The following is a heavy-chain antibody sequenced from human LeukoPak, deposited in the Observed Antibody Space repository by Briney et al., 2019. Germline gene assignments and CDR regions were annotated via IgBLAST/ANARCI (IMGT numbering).Heavy chain of an antibody. Sequence: SETLSLTCTVSGGSISSGGYYWRWIRQHPGKGLEWIGYIYYSGSTYYNPSLKSRVTISVDTSKNQFSLKLSSVTAADTAVYYCAREGTQYNWFDPWGQGTLVTVSS. CDR3: AREGTQYNWFDP. D-gene: IGHD3-10*01. CDR2: IYYSGST. CDR1: GGSISSGGYY. V-gene: IGHV4-31*03. J-gene: IGHJ5*02.